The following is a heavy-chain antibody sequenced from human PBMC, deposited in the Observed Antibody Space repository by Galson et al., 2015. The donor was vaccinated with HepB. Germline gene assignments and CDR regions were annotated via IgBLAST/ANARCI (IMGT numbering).Heavy chain of an antibody. CDR1: GFSLSTSGMR. J-gene: IGHJ4*02. CDR3: ARIPASTSCYDY. Sequence: PALVKPTQTLTLTCTFSGFSLSTSGMRVSWIRQPPGKALEWLARIDWDDDKFYSTSLKTRLTISKDTSKNQVVLTMTNMDPVDTATYYCARIPASTSCYDYWGQGTLVTVSS. V-gene: IGHV2-70*04. CDR2: IDWDDDK. D-gene: IGHD2-2*01.